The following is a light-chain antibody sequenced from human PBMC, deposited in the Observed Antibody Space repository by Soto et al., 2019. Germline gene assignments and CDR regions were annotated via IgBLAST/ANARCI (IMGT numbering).Light chain of an antibody. CDR3: KQYGSSPWT. CDR2: KAS. J-gene: IGKJ1*01. Sequence: DIQMTQSPSTLSASVGDRVSINCRASQSISAWLAWYQQKPGKAPRLLIYKASTLEIGVPSRFSGSGSGTDFTLTIRRLEPEDFAVYYCKQYGSSPWTFGQGTKVDIK. V-gene: IGKV1-5*03. CDR1: QSISAW.